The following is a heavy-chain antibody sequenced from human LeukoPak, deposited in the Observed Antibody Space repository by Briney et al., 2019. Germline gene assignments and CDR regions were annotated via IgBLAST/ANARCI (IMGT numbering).Heavy chain of an antibody. CDR1: GGTFSSYA. V-gene: IGHV1-69*04. CDR3: ATRGYCGSTKCPPDY. J-gene: IGHJ4*02. Sequence: ASVKVSCKASGGTFSSYAISWVRQAPGQGLEWMGRIIPILGIANYAQKFQGRVTITADKSTSTAYMELSSLRSEDTAVYYCATRGYCGSTKCPPDYWGQGTLVTVSS. D-gene: IGHD2-2*01. CDR2: IIPILGIA.